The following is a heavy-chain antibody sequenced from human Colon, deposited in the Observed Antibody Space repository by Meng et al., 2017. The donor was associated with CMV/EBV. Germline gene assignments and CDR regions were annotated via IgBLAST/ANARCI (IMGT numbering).Heavy chain of an antibody. Sequence: SVKVSCKASGNIFSSSYLHGVRQAPGQGVDGVGMVSLKGERPKYAQKFQARVTITQDTSTSTFYIELSSLVAEDTAVYYCARMFAASSGWLDPWGQGTLVTVSS. CDR3: ARMFAASSGWLDP. V-gene: IGHV1-46*01. CDR1: GNIFSSSY. J-gene: IGHJ5*02. D-gene: IGHD6-6*01. CDR2: VSLKGERP.